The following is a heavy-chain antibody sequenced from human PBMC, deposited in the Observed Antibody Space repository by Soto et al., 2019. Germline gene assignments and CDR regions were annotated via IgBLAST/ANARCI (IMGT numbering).Heavy chain of an antibody. CDR2: ISAYNGNT. Sequence: GASVKVSCKASGYTFTSYGISWVRQAPGQGLEWMGWISAYNGNTNYAQKFQGRVTMTTDTSTSTAYMELSSLRSDDTAVYYCARYRHCSADSCNYYYILDVWGQGTTVTVSS. J-gene: IGHJ6*02. CDR1: GYTFTSYG. D-gene: IGHD2-15*01. V-gene: IGHV1-18*01. CDR3: ARYRHCSADSCNYYYILDV.